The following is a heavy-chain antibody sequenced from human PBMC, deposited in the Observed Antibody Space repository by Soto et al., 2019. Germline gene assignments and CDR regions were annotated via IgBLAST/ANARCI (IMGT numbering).Heavy chain of an antibody. CDR2: IWYDGSNK. V-gene: IGHV3-33*01. J-gene: IGHJ5*02. Sequence: QVQLVESGGGVVQPGRSLRLSCAASRFTFSSYGMHWVRQAPGKGLEWVAVIWYDGSNKYYADSVKGRFTISRDNSKNTLYLQMHSLRAEDTAVYYCAREGMVRGVIPNWFDPWGQGTLVTVSS. D-gene: IGHD3-10*01. CDR3: AREGMVRGVIPNWFDP. CDR1: RFTFSSYG.